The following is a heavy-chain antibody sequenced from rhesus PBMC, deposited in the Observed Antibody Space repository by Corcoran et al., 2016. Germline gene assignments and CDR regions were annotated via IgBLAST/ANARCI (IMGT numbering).Heavy chain of an antibody. Sequence: QLQLQESGPGLVKPSETLSLTCAVSGGSISGYYWSWIRQPPGKGLGWIGNIYGKIAGTNYNPSLKSRVHISKDTSKNQFSLKLSYVTAADTAVYYCARRGYSGYSYFFDYWGQGVLVTVSS. V-gene: IGHV4-81*01. J-gene: IGHJ4*01. CDR2: IYGKIAGT. D-gene: IGHD5-42*01. CDR1: GGSISGYY. CDR3: ARRGYSGYSYFFDY.